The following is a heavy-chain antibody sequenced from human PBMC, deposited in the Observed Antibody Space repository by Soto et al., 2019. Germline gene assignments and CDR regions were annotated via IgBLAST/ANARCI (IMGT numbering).Heavy chain of an antibody. CDR3: ASNYYYDSIESGY. J-gene: IGHJ4*02. V-gene: IGHV4-38-2*01. CDR1: GYSISSGYY. Sequence: PSETLSLTCAVSGYSISSGYYWGWIRQPPGKGLEWIGSIYHSGSTYYNPSLKSRVTISVDTSKNQFSLKLSSVTAADTAVYYCASNYYYDSIESGYWGQGTLVTVSS. D-gene: IGHD3-22*01. CDR2: IYHSGST.